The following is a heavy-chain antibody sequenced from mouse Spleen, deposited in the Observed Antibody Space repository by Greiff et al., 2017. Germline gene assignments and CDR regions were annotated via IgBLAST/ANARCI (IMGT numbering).Heavy chain of an antibody. CDR1: GFTFSSYT. V-gene: IGHV5-6-4*01. J-gene: IGHJ3*01. CDR2: ISSGGSYT. D-gene: IGHD2-3*01. CDR3: TRGNDGYYGWFAY. Sequence: EVQLQESGGGLVKPGGSLKLSCAASGFTFSSYTMSWVRQTPEKRLEWVATISSGGSYTYYPDSVKGRFTISRDNAKNTLYLQMSSLKSEDTAMYYCTRGNDGYYGWFAYWGQGTLVTVSA.